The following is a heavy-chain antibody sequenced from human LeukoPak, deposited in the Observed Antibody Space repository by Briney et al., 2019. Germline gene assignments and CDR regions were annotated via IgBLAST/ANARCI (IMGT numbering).Heavy chain of an antibody. CDR1: GFTFSSYE. CDR2: ILNSGTTT. CDR3: ARDPPDY. J-gene: IGHJ4*02. V-gene: IGHV3-48*03. Sequence: GGSLRLSCAASGFTFSSYEMNWVRQAPGKGLEWVSFILNSGTTTYYADSVKGRFTISRDNAKNSLYLQMNSLRAEDTGVYYCARDPPDYWGQGILVTVSS.